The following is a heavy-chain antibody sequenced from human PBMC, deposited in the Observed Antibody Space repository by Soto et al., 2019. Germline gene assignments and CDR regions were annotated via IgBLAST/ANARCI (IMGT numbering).Heavy chain of an antibody. CDR1: GYSFTGYY. CDR2: INPDSGAT. Sequence: HEHLVQSGAEVKRPGASLKVSCKASGYSFTGYYIHWVRQAPGQGLEWMGWINPDSGATNYAQNVQGRVTLTSDTSISTASMALTSLTSDDTAVYYCARGDYGTGGYPFPYLDYWGQGTLVIVSS. D-gene: IGHD2-8*02. CDR3: ARGDYGTGGYPFPYLDY. V-gene: IGHV1-2*02. J-gene: IGHJ4*02.